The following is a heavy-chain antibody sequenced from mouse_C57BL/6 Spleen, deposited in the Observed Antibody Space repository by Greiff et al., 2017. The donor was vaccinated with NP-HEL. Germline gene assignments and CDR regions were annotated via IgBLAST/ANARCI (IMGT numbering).Heavy chain of an antibody. CDR3: ARSVYYDYLYYAMDY. CDR2: IRNKANGYTT. CDR1: GFTFTDYY. J-gene: IGHJ4*01. D-gene: IGHD2-4*01. V-gene: IGHV7-3*01. Sequence: EVKVEESGGGLVQPGGSLSLSCAASGFTFTDYYMSWVRQPPGKALEWLGFIRNKANGYTTEYSASVKGRFTISRDNSQSILYLQMNALRAEDSATYYCARSVYYDYLYYAMDYWGQGTSVTVSS.